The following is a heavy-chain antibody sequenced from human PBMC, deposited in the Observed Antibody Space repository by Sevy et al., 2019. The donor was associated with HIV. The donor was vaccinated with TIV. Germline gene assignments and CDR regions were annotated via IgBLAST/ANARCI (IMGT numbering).Heavy chain of an antibody. V-gene: IGHV4-59*01. J-gene: IGHJ4*02. CDR3: ARRRLEGLLDY. D-gene: IGHD3-16*01. CDR1: GGSISSYY. CDR2: IYYSGST. Sequence: SETLSLTCTVSGGSISSYYWSWIRQPPGKGLEWIGYIYYSGSTNYNPSLKSRATISVDTSKNQFSLKLSSVTAADTAVYYCARRRLEGLLDYWGQGTLVTVSS.